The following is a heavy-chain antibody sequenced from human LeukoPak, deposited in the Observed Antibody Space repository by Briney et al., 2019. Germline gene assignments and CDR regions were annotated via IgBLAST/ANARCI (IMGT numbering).Heavy chain of an antibody. CDR2: IIPIFGTA. J-gene: IGHJ6*03. V-gene: IGHV1-69*05. Sequence: ASVKISCKASGGTFSSYAISWVRQAPGQGLEWMGGIIPIFGTANYAQKFQGRVTITTDESTSTAYMELSSLRSEDTAVYYCAGEGRWLHTPPDYYYYMDVWGKGTTVTVSS. CDR1: GGTFSSYA. D-gene: IGHD5-24*01. CDR3: AGEGRWLHTPPDYYYYMDV.